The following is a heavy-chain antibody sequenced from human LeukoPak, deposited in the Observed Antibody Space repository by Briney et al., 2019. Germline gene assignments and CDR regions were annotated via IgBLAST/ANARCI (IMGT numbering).Heavy chain of an antibody. CDR2: INHSGST. D-gene: IGHD2-2*01. Sequence: SETLSLTCAVYGGSFSGYYWRWIRQPPGKGLEWIGEINHSGSTNYNPSLKSRVTISVDTSKNQFSLKLSSVTAADTAVYYCARDLGLDSSTSWENDYWGQGTLVTVSS. J-gene: IGHJ4*02. CDR1: GGSFSGYY. V-gene: IGHV4-34*01. CDR3: ARDLGLDSSTSWENDY.